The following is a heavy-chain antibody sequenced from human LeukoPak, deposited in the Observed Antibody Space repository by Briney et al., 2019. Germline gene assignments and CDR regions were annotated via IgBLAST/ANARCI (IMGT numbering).Heavy chain of an antibody. V-gene: IGHV1-69-2*01. D-gene: IGHD3-10*01. Sequence: ASVKVSCKASGYTFTSYAFSWVRQAPGQGLEWMGLVDPEDGETIYAEKFQGRVTITADTSTDTAYMELSSLRSEDTAVYYCATAAMVPMDVWGKGTTVTVSS. CDR2: VDPEDGET. J-gene: IGHJ6*03. CDR3: ATAAMVPMDV. CDR1: GYTFTSYA.